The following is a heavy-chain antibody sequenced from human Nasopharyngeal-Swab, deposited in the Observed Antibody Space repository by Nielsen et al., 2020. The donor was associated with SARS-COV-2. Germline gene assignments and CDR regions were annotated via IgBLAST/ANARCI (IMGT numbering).Heavy chain of an antibody. J-gene: IGHJ4*02. V-gene: IGHV3-15*01. Sequence: GGSLRLSCAASGVTFSNAWMSWVRQAPGKGLEWIGRIKSKTDGGTTDYAAPVKGRFTISRDDSKNTLFLRMNSLKTEDTAVYYCTTPGSYPGIDYWGQGTLVTVSS. CDR1: GVTFSNAW. CDR2: IKSKTDGGTT. D-gene: IGHD1-26*01. CDR3: TTPGSYPGIDY.